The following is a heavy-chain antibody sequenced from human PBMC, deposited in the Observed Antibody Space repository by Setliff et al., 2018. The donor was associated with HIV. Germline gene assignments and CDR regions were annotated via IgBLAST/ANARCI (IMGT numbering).Heavy chain of an antibody. CDR2: IDWDDDK. Sequence: SGPTLVNPTQPLTLTCTFSGFSLSTSGVCVSWIRQPPGKALEWLARIDWDDDKYYSTSLKTRLTISKDTSKNQVVLKMTNMDPVDTATYYCARVISYSPYFDYWGQGTLVTVSS. CDR1: GFSLSTSGVC. V-gene: IGHV2-70*11. CDR3: ARVISYSPYFDY. D-gene: IGHD1-26*01. J-gene: IGHJ4*02.